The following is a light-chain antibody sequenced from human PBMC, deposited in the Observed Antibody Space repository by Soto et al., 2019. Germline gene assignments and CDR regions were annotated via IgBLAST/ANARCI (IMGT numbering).Light chain of an antibody. CDR1: QSLSKSY. CDR3: QQRSNWLIT. CDR2: DAS. V-gene: IGKV3-11*01. J-gene: IGKJ5*01. Sequence: LLTQSPGTLSLSPGELATLSCRASQSLSKSYLAWYQQKPGQAPRLLIYDASNRATGIPARFSGSGSGTDFTLTISSLEPEDFAVYYCQQRSNWLITFGQGTRLEIK.